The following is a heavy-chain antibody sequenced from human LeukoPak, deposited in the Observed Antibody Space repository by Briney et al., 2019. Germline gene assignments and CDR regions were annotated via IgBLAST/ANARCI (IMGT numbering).Heavy chain of an antibody. CDR1: GGSISSYY. CDR3: ARDLYCSSTSRYWFDP. V-gene: IGHV4-4*07. D-gene: IGHD2-2*01. CDR2: IYTSGST. J-gene: IGHJ5*02. Sequence: SETLSLTCTVSGGSISSYYWSWIRQPAGKGLEWIGRIYTSGSTNYNPSLKSRVTMSVDTSKNQFSLKLSSVTAADTAVYYCARDLYCSSTSRYWFDPWGQGTLVTVSS.